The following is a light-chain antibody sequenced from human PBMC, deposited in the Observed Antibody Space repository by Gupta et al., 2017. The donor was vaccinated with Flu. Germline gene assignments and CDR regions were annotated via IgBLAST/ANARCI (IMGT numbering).Light chain of an antibody. V-gene: IGKV1-39*01. CDR3: QQSYCTPLLT. CDR1: QTISNY. J-gene: IGKJ3*01. CDR2: AAS. Sequence: QTISNYLNWFQQKPPEAPKLLVYAASSMQSGVPSRFSGSGSGTDFTLTITRRQPEDGAAYFYQQSYCTPLLTFGPGTKVDIK.